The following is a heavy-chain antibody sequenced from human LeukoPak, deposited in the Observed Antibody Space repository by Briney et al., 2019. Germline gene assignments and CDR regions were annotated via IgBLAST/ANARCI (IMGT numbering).Heavy chain of an antibody. D-gene: IGHD6-13*01. CDR3: AKFSGSWYPREDGYNHY. CDR2: ISGSGGST. CDR1: GFTFSTYS. Sequence: PGGSLRLSCAASGFTFSTYSIDWVRQAPGKGLEWVSAISGSGGSTYYADSVKGRFTISRDNSKNTLYLQMNSLRAEDTAVYYCAKFSGSWYPREDGYNHYWGQGTLVTVSS. V-gene: IGHV3-23*01. J-gene: IGHJ4*02.